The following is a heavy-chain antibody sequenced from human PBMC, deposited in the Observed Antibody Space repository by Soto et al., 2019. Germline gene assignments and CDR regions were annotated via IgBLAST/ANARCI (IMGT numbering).Heavy chain of an antibody. CDR1: GGTFSSYA. V-gene: IGHV1-69*13. D-gene: IGHD3-22*01. CDR3: VLGYYYDSSGYYYYGMDV. J-gene: IGHJ6*02. Sequence: SVKVSCKASGGTFSSYAISWVRQAPGQGLEWMGGIIPIFGTANYAQKFQGRVTITADESTSTAYMELSSLRSEDTAVYCCVLGYYYDSSGYYYYGMDVWGQGTTVTVS. CDR2: IIPIFGTA.